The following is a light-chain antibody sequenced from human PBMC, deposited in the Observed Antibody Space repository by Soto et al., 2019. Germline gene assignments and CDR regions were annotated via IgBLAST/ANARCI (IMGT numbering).Light chain of an antibody. CDR1: QSVSSN. J-gene: IGKJ1*01. V-gene: IGKV3-15*01. CDR2: AAS. Sequence: EIVMTQSPATLSVSPGERATLSCRASQSVSSNLAWYQQKPGQAPRLLIYAASTRATGIPARFSGSGSGTEFTLTISSLQSEDVAVYYCQQYNIWWAFGQGTKVEIK. CDR3: QQYNIWWA.